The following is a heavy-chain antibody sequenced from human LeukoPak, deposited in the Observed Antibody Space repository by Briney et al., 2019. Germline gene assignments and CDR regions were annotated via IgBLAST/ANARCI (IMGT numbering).Heavy chain of an antibody. D-gene: IGHD3-22*01. CDR2: ISAYNGNT. CDR1: GYTFTSYG. Sequence: ASVKVSCKASGYTFTSYGISWVRQAPGQGLEWMGWISAYNGNTNYAQMLQGRVTMTTDTSTSTAYMELSRLRSDDTAVYYCARGYYYDSSGYYNWFDPWGQGTLVTVSS. V-gene: IGHV1-18*01. J-gene: IGHJ5*02. CDR3: ARGYYYDSSGYYNWFDP.